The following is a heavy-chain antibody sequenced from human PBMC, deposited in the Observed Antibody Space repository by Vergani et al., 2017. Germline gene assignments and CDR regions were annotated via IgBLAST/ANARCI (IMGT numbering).Heavy chain of an antibody. Sequence: EVQLLESGGGLVQPGGSLRLSCAASGFTFSSYAMSWVRQAPGKGLEWVSAISGSGSYTNYADSVKGRFTISRDNAKNSLYLQMNSLRAEGTAVYYCAGGAPSYYYGSGSSRTRDAFDIWGQGTMVTVSS. V-gene: IGHV3-23*01. J-gene: IGHJ3*02. D-gene: IGHD3-10*01. CDR1: GFTFSSYA. CDR2: ISGSGSYT. CDR3: AGGAPSYYYGSGSSRTRDAFDI.